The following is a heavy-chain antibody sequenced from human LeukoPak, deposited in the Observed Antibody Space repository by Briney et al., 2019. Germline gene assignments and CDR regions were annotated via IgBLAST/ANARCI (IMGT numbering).Heavy chain of an antibody. Sequence: PGGSLRLSCAASGFTFSTYSMNWVRQAPGKGLEWVSSISSTSSYIYYADSVKGRFTISRDNAKNSLYLQINSLRVEDTAVYYCAKTRRLAAAGFYYFDYWGQGTLVTVSS. J-gene: IGHJ4*02. D-gene: IGHD6-13*01. CDR3: AKTRRLAAAGFYYFDY. CDR2: ISSTSSYI. V-gene: IGHV3-21*01. CDR1: GFTFSTYS.